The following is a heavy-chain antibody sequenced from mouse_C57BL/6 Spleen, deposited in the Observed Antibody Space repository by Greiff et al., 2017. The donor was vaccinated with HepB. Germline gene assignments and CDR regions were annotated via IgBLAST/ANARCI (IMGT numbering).Heavy chain of an antibody. CDR3: AREDYCYPYFEV. D-gene: IGHD2-12*01. V-gene: IGHV1-64*01. CDR1: GYTFTSYW. Sequence: QVQLQQPGAELVKPGASVKLSCKASGYTFTSYWMHWVKQRPGQGLEWIGMIHPNSGSTNYNEKFKSKATLTVDKSSSTAYMQLSSLTSEDSAVYYCAREDYCYPYFEVWGTGTTVTVSS. J-gene: IGHJ1*03. CDR2: IHPNSGST.